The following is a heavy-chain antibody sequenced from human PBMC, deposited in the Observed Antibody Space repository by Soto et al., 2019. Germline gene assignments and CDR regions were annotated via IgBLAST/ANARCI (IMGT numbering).Heavy chain of an antibody. V-gene: IGHV2-5*01. D-gene: IGHD6-19*01. J-gene: IGHJ5*02. CDR3: AKSGSSGWYGWFDP. CDR2: IYWNDDK. Sequence: GADPTLGNPTQTRTLTCIFSGFSLRTSGVGVGWIRQPPGKALEWLGFIYWNDDKRYSPSLKSRLTITKDTSKNQVVLTMTNMDPVDTATYYCAKSGSSGWYGWFDPWGQGTLVTVSS. CDR1: GFSLRTSGVG.